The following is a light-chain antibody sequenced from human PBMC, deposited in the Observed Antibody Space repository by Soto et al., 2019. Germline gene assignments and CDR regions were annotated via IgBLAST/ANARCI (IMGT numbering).Light chain of an antibody. Sequence: QSVLTQPPSASGTPGQRVTISCSGSSSNIGRNAVNWYQHLPGTAPKLLIYSYNQRPSGVPDRFSGFKSGASASLAISGLQSEDEADYYCAAWDDSLNTYIFGTGTKLTVL. CDR2: SYN. V-gene: IGLV1-44*01. J-gene: IGLJ1*01. CDR1: SSNIGRNA. CDR3: AAWDDSLNTYI.